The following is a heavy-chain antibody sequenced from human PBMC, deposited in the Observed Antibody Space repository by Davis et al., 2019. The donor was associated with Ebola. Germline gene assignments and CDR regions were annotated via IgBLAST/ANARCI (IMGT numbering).Heavy chain of an antibody. CDR1: RFNFNDYA. D-gene: IGHD3-3*01. J-gene: IGHJ6*02. Sequence: PGGSLRLSCAASRFNFNDYAMYWVRQSPRTGLEWLSGISWNSESVGYAASVRGRFTISRDNARKTLYLQMDSLTSEDTALYYCAKNIWNHNSEFWTGYASDQYYGLDVWGRGTTVTVSS. V-gene: IGHV3-9*01. CDR2: ISWNSESV. CDR3: AKNIWNHNSEFWTGYASDQYYGLDV.